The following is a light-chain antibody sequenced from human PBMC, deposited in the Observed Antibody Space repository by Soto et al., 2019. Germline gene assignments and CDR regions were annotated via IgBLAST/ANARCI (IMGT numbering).Light chain of an antibody. CDR3: TAFAGRYKVL. Sequence: QSALTQPPSASGSPGQSVTISCTGTSSDIGGYNYVSWYRQHPGKAPKLMIFEVSKRPSGVPDPFSGSKFGNTASLTVSGLQTEDEADYYCTAFAGRYKVLFGGGTKLTVL. J-gene: IGLJ3*02. CDR2: EVS. V-gene: IGLV2-8*01. CDR1: SSDIGGYNY.